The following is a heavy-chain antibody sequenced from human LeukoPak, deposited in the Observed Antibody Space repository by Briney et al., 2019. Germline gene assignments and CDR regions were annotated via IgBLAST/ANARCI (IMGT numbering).Heavy chain of an antibody. V-gene: IGHV4-34*01. CDR2: INHSGST. Sequence: SETLSLTCAVYGGSFSGYYWSWIRQPPGKGLELIGEINHSGSTNYNPSLKSRVTISVDTSKNQFSLKLSSVTAADTAVYYCARMGVGATADAFDIWGQGTMVTVSS. CDR1: GGSFSGYY. D-gene: IGHD1-26*01. CDR3: ARMGVGATADAFDI. J-gene: IGHJ3*02.